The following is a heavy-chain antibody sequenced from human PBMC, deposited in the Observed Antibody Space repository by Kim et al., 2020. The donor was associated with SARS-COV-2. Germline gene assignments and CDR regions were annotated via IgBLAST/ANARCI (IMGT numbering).Heavy chain of an antibody. CDR3: AKDLRNYDFWSGYYTGIGYYYYMDV. CDR1: GFTFDDYA. Sequence: GGSLRLSCAASGFTFDDYAMHWVRQAPGKGLEWVSLISGDGGSTYYADSVKGRFTISRDNSKNSLYLQMNSLRTEDTALYYCAKDLRNYDFWSGYYTGIGYYYYMDVWGKGTTVTVSS. V-gene: IGHV3-43*02. D-gene: IGHD3-3*01. J-gene: IGHJ6*03. CDR2: ISGDGGST.